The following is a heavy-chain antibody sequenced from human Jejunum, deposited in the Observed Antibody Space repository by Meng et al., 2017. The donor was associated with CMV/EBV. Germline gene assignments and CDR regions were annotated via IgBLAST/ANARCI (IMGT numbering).Heavy chain of an antibody. Sequence: AASGFTFSRYWMPWVRKAPGKGLEWVVNIKQDGSEKYYVDSVKGRFTVSRDNARNSVYLQLNSLTVEDTAVYYCARIGYTSSSLDYWGRGTLVTVSS. D-gene: IGHD1-1*01. CDR3: ARIGYTSSSLDY. V-gene: IGHV3-7*01. J-gene: IGHJ4*02. CDR1: GFTFSRYW. CDR2: IKQDGSEK.